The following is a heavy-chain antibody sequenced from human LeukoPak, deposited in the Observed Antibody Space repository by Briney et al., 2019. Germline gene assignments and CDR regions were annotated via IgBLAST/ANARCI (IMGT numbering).Heavy chain of an antibody. CDR3: AKLGLMGYDSSGYFHFDY. Sequence: GGSLRLSCAASGFTFSSYAMSWVRQAPGKGLEWVSAISGSGGSTYYADSVKGRFTISRDNSKNTLYLQMNSQRAEDTAVYYCAKLGLMGYDSSGYFHFDYWGQGTLVTVSS. D-gene: IGHD3-22*01. J-gene: IGHJ4*02. CDR2: ISGSGGST. V-gene: IGHV3-23*01. CDR1: GFTFSSYA.